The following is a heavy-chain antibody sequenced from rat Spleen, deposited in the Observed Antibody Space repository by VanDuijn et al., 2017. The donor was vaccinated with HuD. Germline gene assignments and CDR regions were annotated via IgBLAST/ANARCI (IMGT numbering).Heavy chain of an antibody. V-gene: IGHV5-20*01. Sequence: EVQLVESGGGLVQPGRSMKLSCAASGFTFTNYDMAWVRQAPTKGLEWVASVSYAGSSTYYRDSVKGRFTISRDNAKSTLYLQMDSLRSEDTATYYCTTLRWDYFDYWGQGVMVTVSS. CDR2: VSYAGSST. J-gene: IGHJ2*01. D-gene: IGHD1-5*01. CDR3: TTLRWDYFDY. CDR1: GFTFTNYD.